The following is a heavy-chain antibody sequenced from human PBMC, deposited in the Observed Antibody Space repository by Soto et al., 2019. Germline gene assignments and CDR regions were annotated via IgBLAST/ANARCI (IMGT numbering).Heavy chain of an antibody. CDR2: ISYDGSNK. J-gene: IGHJ3*02. CDR3: TRDPLIAVAAYDAFDI. Sequence: GGSLRLSCAASGFTFSSYAMHWVRQAPGEGLEWVAVISYDGSNKYYADSVKGRFTISRDNSKNTLYLQMNSLRAEDTAVYYCTRDPLIAVAAYDAFDIWGQGTSVTVSS. CDR1: GFTFSSYA. V-gene: IGHV3-30-3*01. D-gene: IGHD6-19*01.